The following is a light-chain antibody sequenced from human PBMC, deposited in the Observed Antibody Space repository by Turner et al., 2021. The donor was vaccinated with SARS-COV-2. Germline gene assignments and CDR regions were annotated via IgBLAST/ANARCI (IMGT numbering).Light chain of an antibody. CDR3: GSWDDILSGPV. CDR1: SANNESNS. CDR2: RNT. J-gene: IGLJ3*02. V-gene: IGLV1-47*01. Sequence: QSVLTQPSSASGTPRQRLTISCSGCSANNESNSVYWYQQFPGAAPKLLIYRNTQRPSGVTDRISGSKSGTSAALAISGLRSEDEANYDCGSWDDILSGPVYGGGTKLTVL.